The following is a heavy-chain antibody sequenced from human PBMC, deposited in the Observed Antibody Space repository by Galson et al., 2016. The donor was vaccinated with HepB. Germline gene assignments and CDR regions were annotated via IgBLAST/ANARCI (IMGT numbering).Heavy chain of an antibody. V-gene: IGHV3-7*01. CDR1: GFRFSSDW. J-gene: IGHJ5*01. CDR2: LQPDGSDG. CDR3: ATHNAWKLDS. Sequence: SLRLSCAASGFRFSSDWMTWVRQAPGKGLEWVAALQPDGSDGDYLNSVKGRFAISRDNAENSLYLEINSLTIEHTAVYYCATHNAWKLDSWGQGTLVTVSS. D-gene: IGHD1-1*01.